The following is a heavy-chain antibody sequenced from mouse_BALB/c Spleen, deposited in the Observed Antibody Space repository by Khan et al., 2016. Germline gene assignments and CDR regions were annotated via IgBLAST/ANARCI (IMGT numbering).Heavy chain of an antibody. CDR1: GYSITSDYA. Sequence: EVQLQESGPGLVKPSQSLSLTCTVSGYSITSDYAWNWIRQFPGNKLEWMGYISYSGSTSYNPSLKSRISITRDTSKNQFFLQLNSVTTEATATYYCAKALMITTAMDYWGQGTSVTVSS. J-gene: IGHJ4*01. V-gene: IGHV3-2*02. CDR3: AKALMITTAMDY. D-gene: IGHD2-4*01. CDR2: ISYSGST.